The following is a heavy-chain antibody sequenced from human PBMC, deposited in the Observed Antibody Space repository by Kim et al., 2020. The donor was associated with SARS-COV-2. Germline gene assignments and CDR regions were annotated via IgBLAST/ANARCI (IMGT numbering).Heavy chain of an antibody. J-gene: IGHJ3*02. CDR1: GGSFSGYY. CDR2: INHSGST. V-gene: IGHV4-34*01. Sequence: SETLSLTCAVYGGSFSGYYWSWIRQPPGKGLEWIGEINHSGSTNYNPSLKSRVTISVDTSKNQFSLKLSSVTAADTAVYYCARGLHRQWLVKSAFDIWG. D-gene: IGHD6-19*01. CDR3: ARGLHRQWLVKSAFDI.